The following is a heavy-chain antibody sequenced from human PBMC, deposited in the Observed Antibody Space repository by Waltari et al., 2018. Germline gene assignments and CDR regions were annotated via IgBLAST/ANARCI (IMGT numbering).Heavy chain of an antibody. CDR1: GFTFSSYA. D-gene: IGHD6-13*01. CDR2: ISGSGGST. J-gene: IGHJ4*02. CDR3: AKAKVAAAGSFDY. Sequence: EVQLLESGGGLVQPGGSLRLSCAASGFTFSSYAMSWVRQAPGKGLEWVSAISGSGGSTYYADSVKARFTIFRDNSKNTLYLQMNSLRAEDTAVYYCAKAKVAAAGSFDYWGQGTLVTVSS. V-gene: IGHV3-23*01.